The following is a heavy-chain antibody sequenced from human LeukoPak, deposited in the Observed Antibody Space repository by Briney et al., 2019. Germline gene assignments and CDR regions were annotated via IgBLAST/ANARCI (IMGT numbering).Heavy chain of an antibody. V-gene: IGHV1-18*01. CDR2: ISAYNGNT. Sequence: ASVKVSCTASGYTFSSYGISWVRQAPGQGLEWMGWISAYNGNTNYAEKLHDRVTMTTDTSTTTAYMELRSLRSDGTAVYYCARGYRGYEVDYWGQGTLVTVSS. J-gene: IGHJ4*02. D-gene: IGHD5-12*01. CDR1: GYTFSSYG. CDR3: ARGYRGYEVDY.